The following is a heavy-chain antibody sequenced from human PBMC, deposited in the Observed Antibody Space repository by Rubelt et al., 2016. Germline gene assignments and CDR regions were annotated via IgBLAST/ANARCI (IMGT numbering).Heavy chain of an antibody. D-gene: IGHD2-2*02. J-gene: IGHJ6*03. V-gene: IGHV3-21*01. CDR2: ISSSSSYI. Sequence: EGVSSISSSSSYIYYADSVKGRFTISRDNAKNSLYLQMNSLRAEDTAVYYCAREREDIVVVPAAIGDRYYYYMDVWGKGTTVTVSS. CDR3: AREREDIVVVPAAIGDRYYYYMDV.